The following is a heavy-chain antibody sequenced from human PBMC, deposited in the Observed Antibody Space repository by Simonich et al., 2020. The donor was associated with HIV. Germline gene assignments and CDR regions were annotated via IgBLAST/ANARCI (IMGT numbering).Heavy chain of an antibody. V-gene: IGHV4-34*01. CDR2: NNQREST. Sequence: QVQLQQWGAGLLKPSETLSLTCAVYGGPFSGYYWSGIRQPPGKGLGGIGENNQRESTNYSPSLKSRVSISADTSKKQFSLKLSSVTAADTAVYYCARIGPDYYRGYYYMDVWGKGTTVTVSS. D-gene: IGHD3-10*01. CDR3: ARIGPDYYRGYYYMDV. J-gene: IGHJ6*03. CDR1: GGPFSGYY.